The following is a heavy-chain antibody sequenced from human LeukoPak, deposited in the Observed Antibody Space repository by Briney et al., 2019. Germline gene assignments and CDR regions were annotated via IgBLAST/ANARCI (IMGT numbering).Heavy chain of an antibody. J-gene: IGHJ4*02. D-gene: IGHD4-17*01. Sequence: SETLSLTCTVSGYSISSGYYWGWIRQPPGKGLEWIGSIYHSGSTYYNPSLKSRVTISVDTSKNQFSLKLSSVTAADTAVYYCARDVEERHYGDGKDYWGQGTLVTVSS. CDR2: IYHSGST. CDR1: GYSISSGYY. V-gene: IGHV4-38-2*02. CDR3: ARDVEERHYGDGKDY.